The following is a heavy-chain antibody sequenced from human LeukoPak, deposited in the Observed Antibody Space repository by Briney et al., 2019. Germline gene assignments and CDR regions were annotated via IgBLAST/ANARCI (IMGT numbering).Heavy chain of an antibody. CDR1: GFTFDDYA. J-gene: IGHJ4*02. V-gene: IGHV3-43D*04. Sequence: GGSLRLSCAASGFTFDDYAMHWVRQPPGKGLEWISLVRRDDGRTFYAGSVRGRFTISRDNRKNSLFLQMTSLRPEDTAFYYCVKGGEDAALAPNSWGRGTLVIVSS. CDR3: VKGGEDAALAPNS. D-gene: IGHD3-16*01. CDR2: VRRDDGRT.